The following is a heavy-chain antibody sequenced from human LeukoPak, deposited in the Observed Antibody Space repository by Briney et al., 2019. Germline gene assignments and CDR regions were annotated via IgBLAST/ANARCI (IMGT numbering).Heavy chain of an antibody. CDR1: GITLSNYG. CDR2: ISGSGGAT. D-gene: IGHD3-22*01. CDR3: AKRGVVIRVILVGFHKEAYYFDS. V-gene: IGHV3-23*01. J-gene: IGHJ4*02. Sequence: GGSLRLSCAVSGITLSNYGMSWVRQAPGKGRGWVAGISGSGGATNYADSVKGRFTISRDNSKTTLYLQMTSLRVEYTAVYFCAKRGVVIRVILVGFHKEAYYFDSWGQGALVTVSP.